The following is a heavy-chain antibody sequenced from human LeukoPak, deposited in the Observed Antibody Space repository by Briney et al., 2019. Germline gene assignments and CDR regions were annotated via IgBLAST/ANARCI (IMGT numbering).Heavy chain of an antibody. CDR2: ISSSSSYI. CDR1: GFTFSSYS. Sequence: GGSLRLSCAASGFTFSSYSMNWVRQAPGKGLEWVSSISSSSSYIYYADSVKGRFTISRDNAKNSLYLQMNSLRAEDTAVYYCARGGIILYDFWSGYPTEPDYWGQGTLVTVSS. J-gene: IGHJ4*02. CDR3: ARGGIILYDFWSGYPTEPDY. V-gene: IGHV3-21*01. D-gene: IGHD3-3*01.